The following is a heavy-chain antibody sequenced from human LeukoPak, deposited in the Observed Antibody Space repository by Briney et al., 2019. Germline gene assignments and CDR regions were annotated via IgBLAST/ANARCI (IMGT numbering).Heavy chain of an antibody. V-gene: IGHV3-23*01. CDR3: ANDFSYDFWSGYYDY. CDR2: ISGSGGNT. Sequence: PGGSLRLSCAASGFTFSSYGMNWVRQAPGKGLEWVSTISGSGGNTYYAESVKGRFTISRDNAKNSLYPQMNSLRAEDMALYYCANDFSYDFWSGYYDYWGQGTLVTVSP. CDR1: GFTFSSYG. D-gene: IGHD3-3*01. J-gene: IGHJ4*02.